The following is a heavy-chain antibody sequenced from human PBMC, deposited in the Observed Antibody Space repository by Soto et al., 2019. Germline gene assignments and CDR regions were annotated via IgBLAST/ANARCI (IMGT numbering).Heavy chain of an antibody. D-gene: IGHD6-13*01. Sequence: GGSLRLSCAASGFTFDDYTMHWVRQAPGKGLEWVSLISWDGGSTYYADSVKGRFTISRDNSKNSLYLQMNSLRTEDTALYYCAKDPSIAAGYGMDVWGQGTTVTAP. V-gene: IGHV3-43*01. CDR1: GFTFDDYT. CDR3: AKDPSIAAGYGMDV. J-gene: IGHJ6*02. CDR2: ISWDGGST.